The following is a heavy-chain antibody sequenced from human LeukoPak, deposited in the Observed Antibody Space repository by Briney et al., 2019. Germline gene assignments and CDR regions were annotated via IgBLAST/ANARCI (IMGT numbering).Heavy chain of an antibody. V-gene: IGHV3-23*01. CDR2: ISGSGGST. CDR1: GFTFSSYA. Sequence: GGSLRLSCAACGFTFSSYAMSWVRQAPGKGMVWVSAISGSGGSTYYADSVKGRFTISRDNSKNTLYLQMNSLRAEDTAVYYCAKFTTGGYYFDYWGQGALVTVSS. J-gene: IGHJ4*02. CDR3: AKFTTGGYYFDY. D-gene: IGHD1-1*01.